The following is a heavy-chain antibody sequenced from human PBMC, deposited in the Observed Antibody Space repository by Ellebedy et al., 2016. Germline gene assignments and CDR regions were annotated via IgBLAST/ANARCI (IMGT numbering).Heavy chain of an antibody. V-gene: IGHV3-7*03. CDR1: GFKFSTSC. J-gene: IGHJ3*02. D-gene: IGHD3-3*01. CDR2: IKLGGSEK. CDR3: ARVLYHEFWNGYYDGFDI. Sequence: GGSLRLSCAASGFKFSTSCMSWVRQAPGKGLEWVANIKLGGSEKYYVDSVKGRFTISRDNAKNSLYLQMNSLRAEDTAVYYCARVLYHEFWNGYYDGFDIWGQGTMVTVSS.